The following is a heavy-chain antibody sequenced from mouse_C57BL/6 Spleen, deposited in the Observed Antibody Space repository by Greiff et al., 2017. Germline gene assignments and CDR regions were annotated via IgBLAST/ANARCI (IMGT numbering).Heavy chain of an antibody. CDR1: GFNIKDYY. V-gene: IGHV14-1*01. Sequence: VQLQQSGAELVRPGASVKLSCTASGFNIKDYYMHWVKQRPEQGLAWLGRIDPEDGDTEYAPKFQGKATMTADTSSNTAYLQLSSLTSEDTAVYYCTRDYDVQFAYWGQGTLVTVSA. CDR3: TRDYDVQFAY. D-gene: IGHD2-4*01. CDR2: IDPEDGDT. J-gene: IGHJ3*01.